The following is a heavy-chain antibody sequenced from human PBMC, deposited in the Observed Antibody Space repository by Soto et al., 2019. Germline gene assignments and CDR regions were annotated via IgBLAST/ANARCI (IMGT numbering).Heavy chain of an antibody. Sequence: QVQLVESGGGVVQPGRSLRLSCAASGFSFSSYGMHWVRQAPGKGLEWVAMISYDGTDEYYADSVKGRFTISRDNSKNAVYLQMNSLRAEDTAVYYCAKQEPDCNDHFDYWGQGTLVTVSS. CDR2: ISYDGTDE. J-gene: IGHJ4*02. CDR3: AKQEPDCNDHFDY. D-gene: IGHD1-1*01. V-gene: IGHV3-30*18. CDR1: GFSFSSYG.